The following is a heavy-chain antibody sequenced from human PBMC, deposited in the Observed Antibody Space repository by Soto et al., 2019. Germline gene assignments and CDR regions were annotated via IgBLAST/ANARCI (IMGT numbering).Heavy chain of an antibody. Sequence: EGQVLESGGGLVQPGGSLRLSCAASGFIFNSNAMSWVRQASGKGLGWVSAIIGRGGTTYYAGPGKGRFTISRDNSKDTLYLQMNSLRAEDTAVYYCAALRPSSYYYYMDVWGKGTTVTVSS. CDR1: GFIFNSNA. CDR2: IIGRGGTT. CDR3: AALRPSSYYYYMDV. V-gene: IGHV3-23*01. J-gene: IGHJ6*03. D-gene: IGHD6-6*01.